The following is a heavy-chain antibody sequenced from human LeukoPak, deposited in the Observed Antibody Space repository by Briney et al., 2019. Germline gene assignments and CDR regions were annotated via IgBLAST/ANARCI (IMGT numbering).Heavy chain of an antibody. CDR1: GGSFSGYY. CDR2: INHSGST. D-gene: IGHD7-27*01. CDR3: ARGSNWAVDY. J-gene: IGHJ4*02. Sequence: SETLSLTCAVYGGSFSGYYWSWIRQPPGKGLEWIGEINHSGSTNYNPSLKSRVTVSVDTSKDQFSLKLSSVTAADTAVYYCARGSNWAVDYWGRGTLVTVSS. V-gene: IGHV4-34*01.